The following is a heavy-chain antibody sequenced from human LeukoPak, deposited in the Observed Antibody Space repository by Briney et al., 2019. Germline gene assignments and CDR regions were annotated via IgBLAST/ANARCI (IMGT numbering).Heavy chain of an antibody. V-gene: IGHV4-30-2*06. J-gene: IGHJ5*02. CDR3: ARSAAYGGWFDP. D-gene: IGHD2-2*01. CDR1: GGSVSTGAYS. Sequence: SETLSLTCAVSGGSVSTGAYSWTWIRLSPGKGLEWIGYRYESGSTYYNPSLKSRVTISIDQSKNQFSLKLTSVTSADTAVYYCARSAAYGGWFDPWGQGTLVTVSS. CDR2: RYESGST.